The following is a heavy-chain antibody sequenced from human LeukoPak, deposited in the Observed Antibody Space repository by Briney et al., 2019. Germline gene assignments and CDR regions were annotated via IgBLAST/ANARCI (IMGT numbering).Heavy chain of an antibody. D-gene: IGHD5-18*01. J-gene: IGHJ4*02. CDR2: IYTGSSSI. V-gene: IGHV3-21*06. CDR3: AREANHRYSYGLKEYYFDY. CDR1: GFTLSTYS. Sequence: GSLRLSCVGSGFTLSTYSMNWVRQAPGKGLEWVSSIYTGSSSIYYANSVKGRFTISRDNAKNTLYLQMNSLRVEDTAVYYCAREANHRYSYGLKEYYFDYWGQGTLVTVSS.